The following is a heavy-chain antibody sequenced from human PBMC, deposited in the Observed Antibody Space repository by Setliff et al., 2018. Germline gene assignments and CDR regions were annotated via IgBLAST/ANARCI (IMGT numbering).Heavy chain of an antibody. D-gene: IGHD3-22*01. CDR2: TIPIFGTT. J-gene: IGHJ6*03. V-gene: IGHV1-69*05. CDR1: GGTFSSYG. CDR3: VREGVDSRSSTDYRYYMDV. Sequence: PVKVSCKASGGTFSSYGISWVRQAPGQGLEWMGGTIPIFGTTDYAQKFRGGVTIITDESTSTAFMQLSSLRSEDTAVYYCVREGVDSRSSTDYRYYMDVWGKGTTVTVSS.